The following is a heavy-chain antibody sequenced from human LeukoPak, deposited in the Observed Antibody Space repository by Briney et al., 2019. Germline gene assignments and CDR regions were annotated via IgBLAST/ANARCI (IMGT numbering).Heavy chain of an antibody. CDR2: INHSGST. V-gene: IGHV4-34*01. CDR3: ARHIEGSSGSYLDY. J-gene: IGHJ4*02. CDR1: GGSFSGYY. Sequence: PSETLSLTCAVYGGSFSGYYWSWIRQPPGKGLEWIGEINHSGSTNYNPSLKSRVTISVDTSKNQFSLKLSSVTAADTAVYYCARHIEGSSGSYLDYWDQGTLVTVSS. D-gene: IGHD3-10*01.